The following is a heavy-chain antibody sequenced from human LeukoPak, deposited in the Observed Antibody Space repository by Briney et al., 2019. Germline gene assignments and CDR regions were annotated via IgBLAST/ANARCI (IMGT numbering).Heavy chain of an antibody. CDR2: ISSSGSTI. Sequence: GGSLRLSCAASGFTFSDYYMSWIRQAPGKGLEWVSYISSSGSTIYYADSVKGRFTISRDNAKNSLYLQMNSLRAEDTAVYYCARRRSYVNYCYGMDVWGQGTTVTVSS. CDR3: ARRRSYVNYCYGMDV. D-gene: IGHD1-26*01. V-gene: IGHV3-11*01. CDR1: GFTFSDYY. J-gene: IGHJ6*02.